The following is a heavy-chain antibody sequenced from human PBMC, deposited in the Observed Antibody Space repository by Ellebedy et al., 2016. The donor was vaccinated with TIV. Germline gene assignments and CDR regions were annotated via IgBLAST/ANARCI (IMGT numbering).Heavy chain of an antibody. CDR1: GYTFTSYA. Sequence: ASVKVSCKASGYTFTSYAMHWVRQAPGQRLEWMGRIIPILGIANYAQKFQGRVTITADKSTSTAYMELSSLRSEDTAVYYCARGEWLPDYEVVNWFDPWGQGTLVTVSS. J-gene: IGHJ5*02. V-gene: IGHV1-69*04. D-gene: IGHD6-19*01. CDR2: IIPILGIA. CDR3: ARGEWLPDYEVVNWFDP.